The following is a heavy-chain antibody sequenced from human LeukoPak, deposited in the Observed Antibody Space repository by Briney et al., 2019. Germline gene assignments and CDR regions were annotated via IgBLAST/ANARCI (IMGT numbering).Heavy chain of an antibody. CDR1: RYSFTRYY. CDR3: ARAVAAAGTGAEYFQH. D-gene: IGHD6-13*01. V-gene: IGHV1-2*02. CDR2: INPNSGGT. Sequence: GASVKVSCKASRYSFTRYYIHWVRQAPGQGLEWMGWINPNSGGTNYAQKFQGRVTMTRDTSINTAYMELSRLRSDDTALYYCARAVAAAGTGAEYFQHWGQGTLVTVSS. J-gene: IGHJ1*01.